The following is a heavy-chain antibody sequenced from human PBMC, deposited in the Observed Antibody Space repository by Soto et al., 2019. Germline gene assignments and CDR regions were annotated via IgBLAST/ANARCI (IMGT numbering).Heavy chain of an antibody. Sequence: GGSLRLSCAASGFTFSIYAMSWVRQAPGKGLEWVSAISGSGGSTYYADSVKGRFTISRDNSKNTLYLQMNSLRAEDTAVYYCAKESPIGYCSGGSCSGDYYYYGMDVWGQGTTVTVSS. CDR3: AKESPIGYCSGGSCSGDYYYYGMDV. CDR1: GFTFSIYA. CDR2: ISGSGGST. J-gene: IGHJ6*02. V-gene: IGHV3-23*01. D-gene: IGHD2-15*01.